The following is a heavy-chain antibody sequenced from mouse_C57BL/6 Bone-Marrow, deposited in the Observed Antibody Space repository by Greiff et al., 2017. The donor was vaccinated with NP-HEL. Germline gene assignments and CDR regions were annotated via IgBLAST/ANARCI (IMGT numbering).Heavy chain of an antibody. J-gene: IGHJ2*01. CDR1: GYTFTDYY. V-gene: IGHV1-75*01. D-gene: IGHD1-1*01. CDR3: ARDHYGSLYYFDY. CDR2: IFPGSGST. Sequence: VKLMESGPELVKPGASVKISCKASGYTFTDYYINWVKQRPGQGLEWIGWIFPGSGSTYYNEKFKGKATLTVDKSSSTAYMLLSSLTSEDSAVYFCARDHYGSLYYFDYWGQGTTLTVSS.